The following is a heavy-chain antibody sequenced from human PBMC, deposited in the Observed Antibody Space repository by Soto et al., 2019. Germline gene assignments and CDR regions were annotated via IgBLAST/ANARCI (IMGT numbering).Heavy chain of an antibody. CDR3: AREITGNTPVDY. V-gene: IGHV3-48*03. Sequence: PGGSLRLSCVASGFTFTRYEFNWVRQAPGKGLEWISFISRGGDTTYIADPVEGRFTISRDNAENSLYLQMNSLKAEDTAVYYCAREITGNTPVDYWGQGTQVTVSS. CDR2: ISRGGDTT. CDR1: GFTFTRYE. J-gene: IGHJ4*02. D-gene: IGHD5-18*01.